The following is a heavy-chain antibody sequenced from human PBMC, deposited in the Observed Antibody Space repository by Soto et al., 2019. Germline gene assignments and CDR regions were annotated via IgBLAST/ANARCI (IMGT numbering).Heavy chain of an antibody. CDR1: GGSISSSTW. Sequence: QVQLQGSGPGLVKPSGTLSLTCAVSGGSISSSTWWRWVRQSPGKGLEWIGEIHHTGNTNYNPSLKNRVTISVDTSKYQLSLKLTSVTAGDTAVYFCAGAGYGSGCSFDDWGQGTLVTVSS. V-gene: IGHV4-4*02. CDR2: IHHTGNT. CDR3: AGAGYGSGCSFDD. J-gene: IGHJ4*02. D-gene: IGHD6-19*01.